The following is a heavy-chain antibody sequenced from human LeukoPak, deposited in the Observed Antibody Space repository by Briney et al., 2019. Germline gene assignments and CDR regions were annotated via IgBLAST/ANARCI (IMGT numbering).Heavy chain of an antibody. D-gene: IGHD3-9*01. V-gene: IGHV1-2*02. J-gene: IGHJ4*02. CDR1: GYTFTGYY. Sequence: ASVKVSCKASGYTFTGYYMHWVRQAPGQGLEWMGWINPNSGGTNYAQKSQGRVTMTRDTSISTAYMELSRLRSDDTAVYYCASLYYDILTGYPPFDYWGQGTLVTVSS. CDR2: INPNSGGT. CDR3: ASLYYDILTGYPPFDY.